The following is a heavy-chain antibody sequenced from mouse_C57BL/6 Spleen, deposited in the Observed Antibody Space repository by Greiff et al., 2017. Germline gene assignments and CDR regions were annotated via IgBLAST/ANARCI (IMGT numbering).Heavy chain of an antibody. D-gene: IGHD1-1*01. CDR2: IYPGDGDT. CDR3: ERGGYGSSYGGFAY. J-gene: IGHJ3*01. CDR1: GYAFSSSW. V-gene: IGHV1-82*01. Sequence: VQLQQSGPELVKPGASVKISCKASGYAFSSSWMNWVKQRPGKGLEWIGRIYPGDGDTNYNGKFKGKATLTADKSSSTAYMQLSSLTSEDSAVYFCERGGYGSSYGGFAYWGQGTLVTVAA.